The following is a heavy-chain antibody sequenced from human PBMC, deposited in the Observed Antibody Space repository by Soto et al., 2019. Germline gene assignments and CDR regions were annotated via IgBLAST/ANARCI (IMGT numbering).Heavy chain of an antibody. Sequence: QVQLVQSGAEVKKPGASVKVSCKASGYSFSKYDINWVRQVAGQGLEWLGRMNPNTGNTRYAQKIHGRLTMTRNTSISIAYMELSSLISDDTAVYYCAREGGGATPTGLDPWGQGTLVIVSS. CDR3: AREGGGATPTGLDP. D-gene: IGHD1-1*01. CDR1: GYSFSKYD. V-gene: IGHV1-8*01. J-gene: IGHJ5*02. CDR2: MNPNTGNT.